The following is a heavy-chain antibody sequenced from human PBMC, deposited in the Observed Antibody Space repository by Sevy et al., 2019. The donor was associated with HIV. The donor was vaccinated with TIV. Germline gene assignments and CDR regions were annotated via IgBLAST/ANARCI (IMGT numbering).Heavy chain of an antibody. CDR3: ARAYCSGGRCYSLAY. J-gene: IGHJ4*02. D-gene: IGHD2-15*01. Sequence: ASVKVSCEASGYTFTSFRITWVRQAPGQGLEGMGWISALNGDTNYAQKLQGRVTMTTDTSTNTAYMELRSLRSDDTAVYYCARAYCSGGRCYSLAYWGQGTLVTVSS. CDR1: GYTFTSFR. V-gene: IGHV1-18*01. CDR2: ISALNGDT.